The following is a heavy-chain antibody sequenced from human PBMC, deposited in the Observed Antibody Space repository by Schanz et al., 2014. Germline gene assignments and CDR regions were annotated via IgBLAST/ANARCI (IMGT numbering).Heavy chain of an antibody. CDR3: KWELHVYYGMDV. D-gene: IGHD1-26*01. Sequence: EVQLVESGGGLVQPGGSLRLSCAASGFTVSKNYMSWVRQAPGKGLEWVGRIKSKTDGGTTDFAAPVKGRFSISRDDSKNTLYLQMNSLKTEDTAVYYCKWELHVYYGMDVWGQGTAVTVSS. J-gene: IGHJ6*02. CDR1: GFTVSKNY. CDR2: IKSKTDGGTT. V-gene: IGHV3-15*01.